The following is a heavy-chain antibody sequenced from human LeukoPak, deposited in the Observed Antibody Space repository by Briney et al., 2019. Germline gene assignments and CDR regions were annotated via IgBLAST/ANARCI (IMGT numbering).Heavy chain of an antibody. Sequence: SETLSLICTVSGGSINNYYWSWIRQPPGKEMEWIAYIYYSGMTKYNPSLESRVTISVDTSKNQFSLKLDSVTAADTAVYYCARGGSGWAVVFDYWGRGTLVTVSS. CDR2: IYYSGMT. V-gene: IGHV4-59*01. D-gene: IGHD6-25*01. CDR3: ARGGSGWAVVFDY. CDR1: GGSINNYY. J-gene: IGHJ4*02.